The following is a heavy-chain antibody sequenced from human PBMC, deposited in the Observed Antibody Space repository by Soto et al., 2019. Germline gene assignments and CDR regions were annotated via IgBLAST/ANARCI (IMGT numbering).Heavy chain of an antibody. J-gene: IGHJ3*02. V-gene: IGHV3-23*01. D-gene: IGHD3-22*01. Sequence: EVQLLESGAGLVQSGGSLRLSCAASGFIFSSNAMSWVRQAPGKGLEWVSGISGSGGSTFYTDSVKGRFTISRDNSKNKLYLQMNSLRAEDTALYYCAKNSGYYYDAFDIWGQGTMVTVSS. CDR2: ISGSGGST. CDR1: GFIFSSNA. CDR3: AKNSGYYYDAFDI.